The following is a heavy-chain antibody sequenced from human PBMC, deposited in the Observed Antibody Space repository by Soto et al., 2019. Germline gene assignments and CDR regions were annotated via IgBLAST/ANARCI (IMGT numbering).Heavy chain of an antibody. D-gene: IGHD3-16*02. CDR2: IYYSGSP. CDR3: ARHEGVRITFGGVIVRDDY. Sequence: QLRLQESGPGLVKPSETLSLTCTVSGGSISSTSYYWGWIRQPPGKGLEWIGTIYYSGSPYYNPSLKSRVTISVDTSKNQFSLKLTSVTAADTAVYYCARHEGVRITFGGVIVRDDYWGQGTLVTISS. CDR1: GGSISSTSYY. V-gene: IGHV4-39*01. J-gene: IGHJ4*02.